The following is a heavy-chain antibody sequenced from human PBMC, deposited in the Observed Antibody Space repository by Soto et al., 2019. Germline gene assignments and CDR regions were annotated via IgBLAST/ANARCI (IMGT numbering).Heavy chain of an antibody. CDR2: IKEDGSEK. J-gene: IGHJ4*02. Sequence: GGSLRLSCAVSGFTFSGYWMSWVRQAPGKGLEWVANIKEDGSEKYYVDSVKGRFTISRDNAKNSLYLQMNSLRAEDTAVYYCARDNWWDLPFDYWGQGTLVTVSS. D-gene: IGHD1-26*01. CDR3: ARDNWWDLPFDY. CDR1: GFTFSGYW. V-gene: IGHV3-7*01.